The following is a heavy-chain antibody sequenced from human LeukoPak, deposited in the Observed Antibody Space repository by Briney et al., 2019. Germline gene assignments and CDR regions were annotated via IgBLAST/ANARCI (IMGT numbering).Heavy chain of an antibody. Sequence: ASVKVSCKASGYTFTNYGIAWVRQAPGQGLEWMGIINPSGGSTSYAQKFQGRVTMTRDMSTSTVYMELSSLRSEDTAVYYCARLGNVDTAMDPFDYWGQGTLVTVSS. CDR3: ARLGNVDTAMDPFDY. J-gene: IGHJ4*02. D-gene: IGHD5-18*01. CDR2: INPSGGST. V-gene: IGHV1-46*01. CDR1: GYTFTNYG.